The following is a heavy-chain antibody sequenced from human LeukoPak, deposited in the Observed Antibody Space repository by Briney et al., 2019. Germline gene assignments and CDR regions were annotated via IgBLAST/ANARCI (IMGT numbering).Heavy chain of an antibody. CDR2: ISSSSSTI. J-gene: IGHJ4*02. CDR3: ARGYCSSGSCPFDY. D-gene: IGHD2-15*01. V-gene: IGHV3-48*01. Sequence: GGSLRLSCAASGFTFSSYSMNWVRQAPGKGLEWLSYISSSSSTIYSADSVKGRFTISRDNAKNSLYLQMNSLRAEDTAVYYCARGYCSSGSCPFDYWDQGTLVTVSS. CDR1: GFTFSSYS.